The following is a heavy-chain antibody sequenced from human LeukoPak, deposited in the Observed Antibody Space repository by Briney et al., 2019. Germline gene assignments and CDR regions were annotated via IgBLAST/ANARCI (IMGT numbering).Heavy chain of an antibody. V-gene: IGHV1-69*06. Sequence: KVSCKASGGTSSSYAISWVRQAPGQGLEWMGGFIPIFGTANYAQKFQNRVTITADKSTSTAYMELSSLRSEDTAVYYCARESRPRYAYYYMDVWGKGTTVTVSS. J-gene: IGHJ6*03. CDR2: FIPIFGTA. D-gene: IGHD2-8*01. CDR3: ARESRPRYAYYYMDV. CDR1: GGTSSSYA.